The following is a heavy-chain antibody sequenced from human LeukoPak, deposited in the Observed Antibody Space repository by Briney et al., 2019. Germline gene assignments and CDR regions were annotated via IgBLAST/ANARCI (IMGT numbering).Heavy chain of an antibody. CDR3: ARRGYFSGSRPFDY. Sequence: GESLKISCKGSGYSFTSYWIGWVRQMPGKGLEWMGIIYPGVSDTRYSPSFQGQVTISADKSISTAYLQWNSLTASDTAMYYCARRGYFSGSRPFDYWGQGTLVTVSS. CDR1: GYSFTSYW. V-gene: IGHV5-51*01. D-gene: IGHD6-19*01. CDR2: IYPGVSDT. J-gene: IGHJ4*02.